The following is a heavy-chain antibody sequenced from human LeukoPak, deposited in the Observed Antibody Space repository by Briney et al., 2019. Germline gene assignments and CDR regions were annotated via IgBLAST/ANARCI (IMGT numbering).Heavy chain of an antibody. CDR3: ARSVVGATTTPYFLDY. CDR1: GDSISHFY. V-gene: IGHV4-59*12. D-gene: IGHD1-26*01. CDR2: FFNSGST. J-gene: IGHJ4*02. Sequence: SETLSLTCTVSGDSISHFYWNWIRQPPGKGLGCIGNFFNSGSTNYNPSLKSRVTISGDTSKNQFSLTLSSVTAADTAVYYCARSVVGATTTPYFLDYWGQGTLVTVSS.